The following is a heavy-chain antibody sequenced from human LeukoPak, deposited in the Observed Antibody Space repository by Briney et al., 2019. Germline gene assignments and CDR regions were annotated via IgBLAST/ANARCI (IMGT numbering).Heavy chain of an antibody. CDR1: GGSFSGYY. CDR3: AGGEWFGESSYYYYYMDV. Sequence: SETLSLTCAVYGGSFSGYYWSWIRQPPGKGLEWIGEINHSGSTNYNPSLKSRVTISVDTSKNQFSLKLSSVTAADTAVYYCAGGEWFGESSYYYYYMDVWGKGTTVTVSS. D-gene: IGHD3-10*01. V-gene: IGHV4-34*01. CDR2: INHSGST. J-gene: IGHJ6*03.